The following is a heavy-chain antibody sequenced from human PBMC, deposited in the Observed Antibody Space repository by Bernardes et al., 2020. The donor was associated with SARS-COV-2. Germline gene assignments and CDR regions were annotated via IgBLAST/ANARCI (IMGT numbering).Heavy chain of an antibody. D-gene: IGHD3-3*01. Sequence: TLSLTCAVFGGSFSSHYWTWIRQPPGRGLEWVGEINHSGSSTYNPSLKSRGTMSVDTSKMHFSLKLSSVTAADTAVYYCARGASFGFMSGYSFGRGGPFDPWGQGVLVTVAS. CDR2: INHSGSS. J-gene: IGHJ5*02. CDR1: GGSFSSHY. V-gene: IGHV4-34*01. CDR3: ARGASFGFMSGYSFGRGGPFDP.